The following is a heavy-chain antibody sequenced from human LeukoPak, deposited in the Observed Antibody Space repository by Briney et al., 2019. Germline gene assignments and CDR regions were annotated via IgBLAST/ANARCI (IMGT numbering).Heavy chain of an antibody. D-gene: IGHD3-16*01. J-gene: IGHJ6*02. CDR3: ARLRGGEYYGMDV. Sequence: SETLSLTCTVSGGSISSYYWSWIRQPPGKGLEWIGYTYYSGSTNYNPSLKSRATISVDTSKNQFSLKLSSVTAADTAVYYCARLRGGEYYGMDVWGQGTTVTVSS. CDR2: TYYSGST. V-gene: IGHV4-59*08. CDR1: GGSISSYY.